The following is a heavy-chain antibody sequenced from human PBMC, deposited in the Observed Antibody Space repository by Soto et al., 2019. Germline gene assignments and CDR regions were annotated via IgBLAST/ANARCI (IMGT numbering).Heavy chain of an antibody. D-gene: IGHD6-13*01. Sequence: GASVKVSCKVSGYTLTELSMHWVRQAPGKGLEWMGGFDPEDGETIYAQKFKGRVTMTEDTSTDTAYMELSSLRSEDTAVYYCATEVSSWHGYYYMDVWGKGTTVTVSS. CDR3: ATEVSSWHGYYYMDV. CDR2: FDPEDGET. CDR1: GYTLTELS. V-gene: IGHV1-24*01. J-gene: IGHJ6*03.